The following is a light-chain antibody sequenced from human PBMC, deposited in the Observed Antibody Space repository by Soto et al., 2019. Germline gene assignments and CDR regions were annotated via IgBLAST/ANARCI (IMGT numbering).Light chain of an antibody. CDR1: QDIKNY. CDR2: DAS. CDR3: QHYDHLPPLS. V-gene: IGKV1-33*01. J-gene: IGKJ4*01. Sequence: DIQMTQSPSSLSASVGDRVTITCQASQDIKNYLNWYQQKPGKAPNLLIYDASNLKTGVQSRFSGIAYGTHFTFTISSLQPDDIASYYCQHYDHLPPLSFGGGTKVEIK.